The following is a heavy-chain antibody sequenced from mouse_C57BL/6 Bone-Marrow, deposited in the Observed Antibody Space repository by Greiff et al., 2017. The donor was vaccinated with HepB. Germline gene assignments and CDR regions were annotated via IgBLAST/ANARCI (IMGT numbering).Heavy chain of an antibody. J-gene: IGHJ1*03. CDR1: GFTFSDYY. CDR3: ARQYYYGSSHWYFDV. Sequence: EVMLVESGGGLVQPGGSLKLSCAASGFTFSDYYMYWVRQTPEKRLEWVAYISNGGGSTYYPDTVKGRFTISRDNAKNTLYLQMSRLKSEDTAMYYCARQYYYGSSHWYFDVWGTGTTVTVSS. V-gene: IGHV5-12*01. CDR2: ISNGGGST. D-gene: IGHD1-1*01.